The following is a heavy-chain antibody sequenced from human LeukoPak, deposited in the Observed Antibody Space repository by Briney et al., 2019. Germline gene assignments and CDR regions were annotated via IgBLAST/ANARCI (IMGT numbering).Heavy chain of an antibody. CDR2: ISAYSGNT. CDR3: ARGHIVVVVAAPLGNDY. D-gene: IGHD2-15*01. J-gene: IGHJ4*02. CDR1: GYTFTSYG. Sequence: GASVKVSCKASGYTFTSYGISWVRQAPGQGLEWMGWISAYSGNTNYAQKLQGRVTMTRDTSTSTVYMELSSLRSEDTAVYYCARGHIVVVVAAPLGNDYWGQGTLVTVSS. V-gene: IGHV1-18*01.